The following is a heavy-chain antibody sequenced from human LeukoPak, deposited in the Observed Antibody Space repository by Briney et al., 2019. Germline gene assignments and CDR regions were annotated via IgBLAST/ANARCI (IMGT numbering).Heavy chain of an antibody. D-gene: IGHD1-26*01. Sequence: GGSLTLSCAASGFTYSSYWVHWVRQAPGKGLVWVSRINSDGSSTSYADSVKGRFTISRDNAKNTVDLQMNSLRAEDTAVYYCAILSGTYTGDWGQGTLVTVSS. J-gene: IGHJ4*02. CDR3: AILSGTYTGD. CDR2: INSDGSST. V-gene: IGHV3-74*01. CDR1: GFTYSSYW.